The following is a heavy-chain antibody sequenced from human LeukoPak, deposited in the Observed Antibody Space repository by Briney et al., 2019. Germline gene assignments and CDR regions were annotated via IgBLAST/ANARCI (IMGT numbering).Heavy chain of an antibody. CDR2: ISAYNGNT. J-gene: IGHJ4*02. CDR3: ARDPDCSSTRCSESPLDY. V-gene: IGHV1-18*01. CDR1: GYRFTSYG. Sequence: ASVKVSCKASGYRFTSYGISWVRQAPGQGLEWMAWISAYNGNTNYAQKFQGRVIMTTDTSTSTAYMELRSLRSDDTAVYYCARDPDCSSTRCSESPLDYWGQGTLVTVPS. D-gene: IGHD2-2*01.